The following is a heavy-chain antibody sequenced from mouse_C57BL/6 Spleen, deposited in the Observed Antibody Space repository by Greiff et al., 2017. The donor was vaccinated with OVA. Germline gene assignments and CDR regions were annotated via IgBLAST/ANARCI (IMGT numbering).Heavy chain of an antibody. V-gene: IGHV5-17*01. CDR2: ISSGSSTI. Sequence: DVQLQESGGGLVKPGGSLKLSCAASGFTFSDYGMHWVRQAPEKGLEWVAYISSGSSTIYYADTVKGRFTISRDNAKNTLFLQMTSLRSEDTAMYYCARAGLPFAYWGQGTLVTVSA. D-gene: IGHD2-2*01. CDR3: ARAGLPFAY. CDR1: GFTFSDYG. J-gene: IGHJ3*01.